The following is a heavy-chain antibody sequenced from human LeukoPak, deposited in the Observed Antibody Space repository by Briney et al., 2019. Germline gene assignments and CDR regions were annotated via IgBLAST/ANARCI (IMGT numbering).Heavy chain of an antibody. V-gene: IGHV3-23*01. D-gene: IGHD5-24*01. CDR2: ISGSGGST. CDR3: AKGGGYNSDYYYYMDV. CDR1: GFTFSSYG. J-gene: IGHJ6*03. Sequence: PGGSLRLSCAASGFTFSSYGMSWVRQAPGKGLEWVSAISGSGGSTYYADSVKGRFTISRDNSKNTLYLQMNSLRAEDTAVYYCAKGGGYNSDYYYYMDVWGKGTTVTISS.